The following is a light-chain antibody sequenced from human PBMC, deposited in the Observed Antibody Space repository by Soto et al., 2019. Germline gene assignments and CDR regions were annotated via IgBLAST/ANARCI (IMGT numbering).Light chain of an antibody. J-gene: IGLJ1*01. Sequence: ALTQPASVSGSPGQSITISCTGTSSDIGIYNYVSWYQQHPGKAPKLMIYDVSNRPSGVSDRFSGSKSGNTASLTISGLQAEDEADYYCSSYTISSIYVFGAGTKVTVL. CDR1: SSDIGIYNY. V-gene: IGLV2-14*01. CDR3: SSYTISSIYV. CDR2: DVS.